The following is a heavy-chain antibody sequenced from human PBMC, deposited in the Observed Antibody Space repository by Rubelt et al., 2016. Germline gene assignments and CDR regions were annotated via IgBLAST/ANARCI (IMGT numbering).Heavy chain of an antibody. Sequence: QVQLVQSGAEVKKPGSSVKVSCKASGGTFSSYAISWVRQAPGQGLEWMGRIIPILGIAKYAQKFQGRGTITADKATSTAYMELSSLGSEDTAVYYCASPEDSSGWYWWGQGTLVTVSS. CDR1: GGTFSSYA. D-gene: IGHD6-19*01. CDR3: ASPEDSSGWYW. J-gene: IGHJ4*02. V-gene: IGHV1-69*04. CDR2: IIPILGIA.